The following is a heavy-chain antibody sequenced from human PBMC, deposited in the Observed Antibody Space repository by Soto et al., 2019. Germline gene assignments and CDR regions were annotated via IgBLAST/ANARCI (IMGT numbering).Heavy chain of an antibody. CDR3: AKGVYYYYMDV. J-gene: IGHJ6*03. CDR2: IYYRGGT. V-gene: IGHV4-59*01. CDR1: GGSISSYY. Sequence: QVQLQESGPGLVKPSETLSLTCTVSGGSISSYYWSWIRQPPGKGLEWIGYIYYRGGTNYNPSLRSRVTISEDPSMNRFSLKLSSATSGCTAVYYGAKGVYYYYMDVW.